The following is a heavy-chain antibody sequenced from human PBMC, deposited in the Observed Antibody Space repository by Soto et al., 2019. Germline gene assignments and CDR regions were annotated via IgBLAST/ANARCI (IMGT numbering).Heavy chain of an antibody. J-gene: IGHJ3*02. D-gene: IGHD6-6*01. CDR2: ILFDGRGQ. V-gene: IGHV3-33*05. CDR3: ARDLPEYSRSSAAFDI. Sequence: GGSLRLSCASSGFTFSNYGMHWVRQAPGKGLEWVGVILFDGRGQNYADSVKGRFTISRDNAKNTLFLQMNSLRAEDTAVYFCARDLPEYSRSSAAFDIWGQGIMVTVSS. CDR1: GFTFSNYG.